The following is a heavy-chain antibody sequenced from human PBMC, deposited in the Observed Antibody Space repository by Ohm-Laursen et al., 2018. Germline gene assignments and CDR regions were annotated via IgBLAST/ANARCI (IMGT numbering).Heavy chain of an antibody. CDR3: AKIHESGYYYYPMDV. CDR2: ISRSGGGT. Sequence: SLRLSCAASGFTFSSYGMSWVRQAPGKGPEWVSSISRSGGGTYYADSVKGRFTISRDDSKNTVYLQMGYLRVEDTAVYYCAKIHESGYYYYPMDVWGQGTTVTVSS. V-gene: IGHV3-23*01. J-gene: IGHJ6*02. D-gene: IGHD1-14*01. CDR1: GFTFSSYG.